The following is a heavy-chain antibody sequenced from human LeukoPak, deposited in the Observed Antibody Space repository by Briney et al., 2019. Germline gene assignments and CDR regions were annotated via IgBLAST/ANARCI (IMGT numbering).Heavy chain of an antibody. CDR1: GGSISSGGYY. D-gene: IGHD3-3*01. V-gene: IGHV4-30-2*01. J-gene: IGHJ4*02. Sequence: SETLSLTCTVSGGSISSGGYYWNWIRQPPGKGLEWIGYIYHTGSMYYNPSLKSRVTISVDTSSNQFYLDLRSVTVADTAVYYCARDLYDFYTGYYTDWGQGTLVTVSS. CDR2: IYHTGSM. CDR3: ARDLYDFYTGYYTD.